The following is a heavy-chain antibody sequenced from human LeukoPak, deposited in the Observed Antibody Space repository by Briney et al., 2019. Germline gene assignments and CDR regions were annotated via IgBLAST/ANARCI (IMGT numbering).Heavy chain of an antibody. CDR1: GFTFSSFA. CDR2: ISGRDDST. Sequence: PGGSLRLSCVASGFTFSSFAMSWVRQAPGGGLEWVSSISGRDDSTYYADSVRGRFTISRDNSKNTLYMHMNSLRAEDTAVYYCAKGGCINPRCYIGDYWGQGALVTVSS. V-gene: IGHV3-23*01. D-gene: IGHD2-2*02. CDR3: AKGGCINPRCYIGDY. J-gene: IGHJ4*02.